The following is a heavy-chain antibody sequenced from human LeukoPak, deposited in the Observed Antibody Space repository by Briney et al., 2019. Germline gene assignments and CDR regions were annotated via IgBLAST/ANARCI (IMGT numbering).Heavy chain of an antibody. CDR2: IYHSGST. CDR1: GGSFSGYY. CDR3: ARVSHYYDSSGYYYVRAFDI. V-gene: IGHV4-34*01. Sequence: SETLSLTCAVYGGSFSGYYWSWIRQPPGKGLEWMGEIYHSGSTNYNPSLKSRGTISVDTSKNKFSLKLSSATAADTAVYYCARVSHYYDSSGYYYVRAFDIWGQGTMVTVSS. J-gene: IGHJ3*02. D-gene: IGHD3-22*01.